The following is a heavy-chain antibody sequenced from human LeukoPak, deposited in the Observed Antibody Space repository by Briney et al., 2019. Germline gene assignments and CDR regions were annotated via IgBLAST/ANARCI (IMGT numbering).Heavy chain of an antibody. CDR1: GFTFSDYY. D-gene: IGHD6-6*01. Sequence: GGSLRLSCAASGFTFSDYYMSWIRQAPGKGLEWVASINSDGSEGYYADVVKGRFTISRDNAKNSLYLQINSLRAEDTAVYYCARSSYSSSSSVWGQGTMVTVSS. J-gene: IGHJ3*01. CDR2: INSDGSEG. CDR3: ARSSYSSSSSV. V-gene: IGHV3-7*03.